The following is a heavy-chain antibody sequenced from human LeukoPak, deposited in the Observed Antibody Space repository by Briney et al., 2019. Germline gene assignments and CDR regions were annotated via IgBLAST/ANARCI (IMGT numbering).Heavy chain of an antibody. Sequence: GSLRLSCAASGFTFSSYAMHWVRQAPGKGLEWVALISYNGSHTYYADAVKGRFTISRDNSKNTLYLQINSLRAEDTAVYYCATLGDRSDYWGQGTLVTVSS. D-gene: IGHD2-21*01. CDR3: ATLGDRSDY. CDR1: GFTFSSYA. J-gene: IGHJ4*02. CDR2: ISYNGSHT. V-gene: IGHV3-30*04.